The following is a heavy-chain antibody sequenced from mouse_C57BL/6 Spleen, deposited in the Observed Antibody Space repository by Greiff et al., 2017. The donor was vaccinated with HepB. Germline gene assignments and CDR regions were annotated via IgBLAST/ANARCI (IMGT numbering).Heavy chain of an antibody. CDR1: GYTFTSYT. CDR2: INPSSGYT. Sequence: VQLVESGAELARPGASVKMSCKASGYTFTSYTMHWVKQRPGQGLEWIGYINPSSGYTKYNQKFKDKATLTADKSSSTAYMQLSSLTSEDSAVYYCSRSSYDYDVHYYAMDYWGQGTSVTVSS. J-gene: IGHJ4*01. CDR3: SRSSYDYDVHYYAMDY. D-gene: IGHD2-4*01. V-gene: IGHV1-4*01.